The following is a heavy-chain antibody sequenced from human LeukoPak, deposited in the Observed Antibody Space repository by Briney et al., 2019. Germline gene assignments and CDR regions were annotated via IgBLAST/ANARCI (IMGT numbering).Heavy chain of an antibody. V-gene: IGHV3-53*01. Sequence: PGGSLRLSCAASGFTVSSNYMSWVRQAPGKGLEWVSVIYSGGSTYYADSVKGRFTISRDNSKNTLYLQMNSLRAEDTAVYYCASDYGDPGHWYFDLWGRGTLVTVSS. CDR3: ASDYGDPGHWYFDL. CDR1: GFTVSSNY. J-gene: IGHJ2*01. CDR2: IYSGGST. D-gene: IGHD4-17*01.